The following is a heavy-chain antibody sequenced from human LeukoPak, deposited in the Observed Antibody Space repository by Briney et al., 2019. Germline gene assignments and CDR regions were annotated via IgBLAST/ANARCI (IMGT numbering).Heavy chain of an antibody. D-gene: IGHD5-18*01. Sequence: ASVKVSCKAPGGTFSSYAISWVRQAPGQGLEWMGRIIPILGIANYAQKFQGRVTITADKSTSTAYMELSSLRSEDTAVYYCAREDSYGSYYGMDVWGQGTLVTVSS. J-gene: IGHJ6*02. CDR2: IIPILGIA. V-gene: IGHV1-69*04. CDR1: GGTFSSYA. CDR3: AREDSYGSYYGMDV.